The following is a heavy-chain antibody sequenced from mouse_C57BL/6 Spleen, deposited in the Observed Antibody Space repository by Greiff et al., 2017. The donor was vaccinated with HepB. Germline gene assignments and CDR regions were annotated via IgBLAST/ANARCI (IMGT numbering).Heavy chain of an antibody. Sequence: VQLVESGPGLVQPSQSLSITCTVSGFSLTSYGVHWVRQSPGKGLEWLGVIWRGGSTDYNAAFMSRLSITKDNSKSQVFFKMNSLQADDTAIYYCAKNSLSMITTGYYYAMDYWGQGTSVTVSS. CDR2: IWRGGST. V-gene: IGHV2-5*01. CDR1: GFSLTSYG. J-gene: IGHJ4*01. D-gene: IGHD2-4*01. CDR3: AKNSLSMITTGYYYAMDY.